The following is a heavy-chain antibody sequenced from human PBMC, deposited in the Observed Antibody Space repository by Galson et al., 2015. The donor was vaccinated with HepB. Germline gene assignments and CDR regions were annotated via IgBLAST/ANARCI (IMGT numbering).Heavy chain of an antibody. Sequence: SLRLSCAASGFIFPDYYMSWIRQAPGKGLEWISYISGSGSTISYGDSVRGRFTISRDNAKDSVYLQMNSLRAEDTAVYYCARDISYPPDEHYFDYWGQGTLVTVSS. V-gene: IGHV3-11*01. J-gene: IGHJ4*02. CDR3: ARDISYPPDEHYFDY. CDR1: GFIFPDYY. CDR2: ISGSGSTI.